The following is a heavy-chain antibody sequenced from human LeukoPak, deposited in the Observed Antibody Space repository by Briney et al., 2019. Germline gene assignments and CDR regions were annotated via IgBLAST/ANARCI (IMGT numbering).Heavy chain of an antibody. CDR3: ARGNYVFWSGPVATGYH. J-gene: IGHJ5*02. CDR1: GYTFTSYD. Sequence: ASVKVTCKASGYTFTSYDINWVRQATGQGLEWMGWMNPNSGNTGYAQKFQGRATMTRNTSIRTAYMELSSLRSEDTAVYSCARGNYVFWSGPVATGYHWGQGTLVTVSS. V-gene: IGHV1-8*01. CDR2: MNPNSGNT. D-gene: IGHD3-3*01.